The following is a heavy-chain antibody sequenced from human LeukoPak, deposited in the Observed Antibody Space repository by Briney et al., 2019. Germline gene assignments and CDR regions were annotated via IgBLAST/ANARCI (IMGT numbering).Heavy chain of an antibody. CDR1: GGSISSGSYY. J-gene: IGHJ5*02. V-gene: IGHV4-61*02. D-gene: IGHD3-9*01. CDR3: ARGGLRYSNWFDP. CDR2: IYTRGTT. Sequence: SETLSLTCTVSGGSISSGSYYWSWIRQPAGKGLEWIGRIYTRGTTNYNPSLKSRVTISVDTSKNQFSLKLSSVTAADTAVYYCARGGLRYSNWFDPWGQGTLVTVSS.